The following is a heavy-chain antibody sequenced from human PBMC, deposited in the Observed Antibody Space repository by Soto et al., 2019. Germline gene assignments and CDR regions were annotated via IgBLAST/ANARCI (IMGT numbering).Heavy chain of an antibody. V-gene: IGHV3-30-3*01. J-gene: IGHJ6*02. Sequence: QEHLVESGGGVVQPGKSLRLSGTASGFSLTSFTVHWVRQAPGKGLEWVTLISYDGSKKDYIDSVKGRFTITRDNFKNAGYMEMYTLSPEDTAVYFCARGRHLAMTRSDFFYRLAVWGQGTRVTVSS. CDR1: GFSLTSFT. CDR2: ISYDGSKK. CDR3: ARGRHLAMTRSDFFYRLAV. D-gene: IGHD3-3*01.